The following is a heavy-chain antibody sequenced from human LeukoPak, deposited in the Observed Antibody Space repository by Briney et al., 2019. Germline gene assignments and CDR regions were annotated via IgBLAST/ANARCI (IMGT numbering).Heavy chain of an antibody. Sequence: GGSLRLSCAASGFTFDDYGLTWVRQAPGKGLEWVSSISSSSSYIYYADSVKGRFTISRDNAKNSLYLQMNSLRAEDTAVYYCARDFSAYCGGDCYSHYFDYWGQGTLVTVSS. J-gene: IGHJ4*02. CDR1: GFTFDDYG. CDR2: ISSSSSYI. CDR3: ARDFSAYCGGDCYSHYFDY. D-gene: IGHD2-21*02. V-gene: IGHV3-21*01.